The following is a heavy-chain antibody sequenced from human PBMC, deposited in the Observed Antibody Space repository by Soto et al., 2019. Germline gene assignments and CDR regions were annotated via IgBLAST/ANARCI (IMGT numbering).Heavy chain of an antibody. J-gene: IGHJ6*02. Sequence: QITLKESGPTLVKPTQTLTLTCTCSGFSVKTSGVGVGWIRQPPGKTLEWLALIYWNDFKRYTPSLESRLTITKDTSKNQVVLSVTNVDPADTATYYCAHSRGYNGYEGPPLFEMDVWSQGTTVTVSS. CDR2: IYWNDFK. D-gene: IGHD5-12*01. CDR1: GFSVKTSGVG. V-gene: IGHV2-5*01. CDR3: AHSRGYNGYEGPPLFEMDV.